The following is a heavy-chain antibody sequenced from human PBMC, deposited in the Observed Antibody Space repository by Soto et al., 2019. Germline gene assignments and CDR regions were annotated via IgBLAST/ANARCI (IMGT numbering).Heavy chain of an antibody. D-gene: IGHD2-21*02. CDR3: AKDDFTDRGDDYFDY. V-gene: IGHV3-23*01. CDR2: IGASGDIT. CDR1: EFYFTNFA. J-gene: IGHJ4*02. Sequence: PVGPLRLSCAASEFYFTNFAMSWVRQTPGKGLEWVAGIGASGDITWYADSVKGRLSISRDNSKNTLYLQLNSLRFEDTAVYYCAKDDFTDRGDDYFDYWGPGTLVTVSS.